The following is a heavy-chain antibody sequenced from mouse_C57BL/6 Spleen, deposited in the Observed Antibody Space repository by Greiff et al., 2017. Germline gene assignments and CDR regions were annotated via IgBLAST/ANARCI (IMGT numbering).Heavy chain of an antibody. CDR2: IHPSSGYT. D-gene: IGHD2-3*01. J-gene: IGHJ4*01. CDR3: ARYYDGYYYAMDY. Sequence: VQLQQPGAELAKPGASVKLSCKASGYTFTSYWMHWVKQRPGQGLEWIGYIHPSSGYTKYNQKFKDKATLTADKSSSTSYMQLSSLTYEDSAVYYCARYYDGYYYAMDYWGQGTSVTVSS. V-gene: IGHV1-7*01. CDR1: GYTFTSYW.